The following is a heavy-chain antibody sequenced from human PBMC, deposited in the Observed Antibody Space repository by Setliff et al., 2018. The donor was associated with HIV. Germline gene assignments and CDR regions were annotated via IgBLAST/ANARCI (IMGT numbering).Heavy chain of an antibody. Sequence: SVKVSCKASGGTFSSYSINWVRQAPGQGLEWMGGIIPIYGTPIYAQKFQGRVTITADESTSTAYMELSSLRSEDTAVYYCARGDYGSGSYYPYYFYYGVDVWGQGTTVTVSS. J-gene: IGHJ6*02. CDR1: GGTFSSYS. CDR2: IIPIYGTP. CDR3: ARGDYGSGSYYPYYFYYGVDV. D-gene: IGHD3-10*01. V-gene: IGHV1-69*13.